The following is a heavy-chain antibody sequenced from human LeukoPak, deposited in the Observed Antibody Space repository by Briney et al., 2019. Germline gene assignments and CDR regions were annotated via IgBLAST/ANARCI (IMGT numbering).Heavy chain of an antibody. CDR1: GGSISSHY. V-gene: IGHV4-59*11. CDR3: ARDAYYYDGSGYYQKAFDI. CDR2: IYYSGST. D-gene: IGHD3-22*01. Sequence: PSETPSLTCTVSGGSISSHYWSWIRQPPGKGLEWIGYIYYSGSTNYNPSLKSRVTISVDTSKNQFSLKLSSVTAADTAVYYCARDAYYYDGSGYYQKAFDIWGQGTMVTVSS. J-gene: IGHJ3*02.